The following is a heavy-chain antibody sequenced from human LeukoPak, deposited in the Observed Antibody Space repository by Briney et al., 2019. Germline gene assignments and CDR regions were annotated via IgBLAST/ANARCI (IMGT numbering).Heavy chain of an antibody. CDR2: IYYSGST. V-gene: IGHV4-31*03. CDR3: ARAPGYYDSSGSPWFDP. Sequence: SQTLSLTCTVSGGSISSGGYYWSWIRQHPGKGLEWIGYIYYSGSTYYNPSLKSRVTISVDTSKNQFSLKLSSVTAADTAVYYCARAPGYYDSSGSPWFDPWGQGTLATVSS. D-gene: IGHD3-22*01. CDR1: GGSISSGGYY. J-gene: IGHJ5*02.